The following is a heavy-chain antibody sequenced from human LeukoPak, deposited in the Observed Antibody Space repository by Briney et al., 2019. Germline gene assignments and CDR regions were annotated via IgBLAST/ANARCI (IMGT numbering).Heavy chain of an antibody. CDR1: GGSFSGYY. V-gene: IGHV4-34*01. D-gene: IGHD6-13*01. CDR3: ARLGYSSSWYVLDY. Sequence: NPSETLSLTCAVYGGSFSGYYWSWIRQPPGKGLEWIGEINHRRSTNYNPSLKSRVTMSVDTSKNQFSLKLSSVTAADTAVYYCARLGYSSSWYVLDYWGQGTLVTVSS. J-gene: IGHJ4*02. CDR2: INHRRST.